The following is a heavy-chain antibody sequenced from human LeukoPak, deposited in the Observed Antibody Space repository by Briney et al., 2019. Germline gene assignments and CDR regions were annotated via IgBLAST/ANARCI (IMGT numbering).Heavy chain of an antibody. Sequence: GASMKVSCKSSGFTFTDHYIHWVRQGPGQGLEWMGYIGPHSTFTSSPQEFQGRVTMTSDASMSTAYMELTRLTSDDTAVYYCVREGEGPLSKDFDYWGQGTLVTVSS. CDR1: GFTFTDHY. D-gene: IGHD2/OR15-2a*01. J-gene: IGHJ4*02. CDR3: VREGEGPLSKDFDY. V-gene: IGHV1-2*02. CDR2: IGPHSTFT.